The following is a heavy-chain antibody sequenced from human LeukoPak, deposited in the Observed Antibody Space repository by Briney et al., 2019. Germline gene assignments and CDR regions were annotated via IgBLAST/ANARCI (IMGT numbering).Heavy chain of an antibody. CDR1: GYSFTDYF. J-gene: IGHJ4*02. Sequence: ASVKVSCKASGYSFTDYFIHWVRQAPGQGPEWMGWINPKSGDTKYAQKLKGRVTMTRDTSITTAYLDLSSLYSDDTAVYYCARAPRELRWYFDYWGQGTLVTVSS. V-gene: IGHV1-2*02. D-gene: IGHD1-26*01. CDR2: INPKSGDT. CDR3: ARAPRELRWYFDY.